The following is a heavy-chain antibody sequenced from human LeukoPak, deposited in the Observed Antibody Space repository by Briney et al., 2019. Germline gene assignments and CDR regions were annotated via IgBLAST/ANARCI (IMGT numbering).Heavy chain of an antibody. J-gene: IGHJ4*02. Sequence: GGSLRLSCSASGFTFSGYAMHWVRQAPGKGLEWVALISYDESNTFYADSVKGRFTISRDNSKNTLYLQMNRLRVEDTAVYYCARDGDGDYVFSYYFDYWGQGTLVTVSS. CDR1: GFTFSGYA. CDR3: ARDGDGDYVFSYYFDY. CDR2: ISYDESNT. V-gene: IGHV3-30*04. D-gene: IGHD4-17*01.